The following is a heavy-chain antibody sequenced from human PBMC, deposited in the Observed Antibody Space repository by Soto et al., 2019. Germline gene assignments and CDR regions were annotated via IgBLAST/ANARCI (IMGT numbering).Heavy chain of an antibody. Sequence: QVQLQESGPGLVRPSETLSLTCTVSGGSISTSDYYWSWIRQHPLRGLEWIGYVYFSGDTFYNPSFERRVVISVDTSENRFSLKLTSVTAADTAVYYCARDPRRTRGWHFDLWGRGALVTVSS. V-gene: IGHV4-31*03. CDR1: GGSISTSDYY. CDR3: ARDPRRTRGWHFDL. CDR2: VYFSGDT. J-gene: IGHJ2*01. D-gene: IGHD3-10*01.